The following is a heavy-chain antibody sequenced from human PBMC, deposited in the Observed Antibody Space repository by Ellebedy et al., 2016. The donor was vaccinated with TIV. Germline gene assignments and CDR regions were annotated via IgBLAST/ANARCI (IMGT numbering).Heavy chain of an antibody. CDR2: INPNSGGT. Sequence: AASVKVSCKASGYTFTGYYIHWVRQAPGQGLEWMRSINPNSGGTSYAQKFQGRVTMTRDTSIRTAYLALSGLRSDDTAAYYCAREFLGRGPGGEFDFWGQGTLVTVSS. CDR1: GYTFTGYY. J-gene: IGHJ4*02. CDR3: AREFLGRGPGGEFDF. D-gene: IGHD3-10*01. V-gene: IGHV1-2*02.